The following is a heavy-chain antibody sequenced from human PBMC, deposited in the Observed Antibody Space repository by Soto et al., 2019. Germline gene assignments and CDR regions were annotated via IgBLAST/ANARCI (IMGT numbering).Heavy chain of an antibody. J-gene: IGHJ6*02. CDR3: ARERVVVPAAIGYYGMDV. CDR1: GYTFTSYG. D-gene: IGHD2-2*01. V-gene: IGHV1-18*01. CDR2: ISAYNGNT. Sequence: GASVKVSCKASGYTFTSYGISWVRQAPGQGLEWMGWISAYNGNTNYAQKLQGRVTMTTDTSTSTAYMELRSLRSDDTAVYYCARERVVVPAAIGYYGMDVWGQGTTVTVSS.